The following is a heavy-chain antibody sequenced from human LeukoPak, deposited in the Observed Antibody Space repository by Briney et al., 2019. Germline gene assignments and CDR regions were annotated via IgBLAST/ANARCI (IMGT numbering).Heavy chain of an antibody. CDR3: ARGAGSWYNFDY. CDR1: GYTLTELS. V-gene: IGHV1-24*01. D-gene: IGHD6-13*01. CDR2: FDPEDGET. Sequence: ASVKVSCKVSGYTLTELSMHWVRQAPGKGLEWMGGFDPEDGETIYAQKFQGRVTMTEDTSTDTAYMELSSLRSEDTAVYYCARGAGSWYNFDYWGQGTLVTVSS. J-gene: IGHJ4*02.